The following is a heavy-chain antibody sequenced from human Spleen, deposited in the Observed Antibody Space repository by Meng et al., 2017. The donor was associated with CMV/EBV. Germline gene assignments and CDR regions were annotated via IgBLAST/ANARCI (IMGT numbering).Heavy chain of an antibody. CDR3: ARGFPRSSTRIYYYYYYGMDV. D-gene: IGHD2-2*01. J-gene: IGHJ6*02. CDR1: GGSISSSSYY. V-gene: IGHV4-39*07. CDR2: IYYSGST. Sequence: SETLSLTCTVSGGSISSSSYYWGWIRQPPGKGLEWIGSIYYSGSTYYNPSLKSRVTISVDTSKNQFSLKLSSVTAADTAVYYCARGFPRSSTRIYYYYYYGMDVWGQGTTVTVSS.